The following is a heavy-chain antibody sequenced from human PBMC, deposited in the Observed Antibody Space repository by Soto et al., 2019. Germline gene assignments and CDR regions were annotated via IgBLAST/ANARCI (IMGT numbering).Heavy chain of an antibody. D-gene: IGHD5-18*01. CDR2: IYYSGST. CDR3: ARRYGSCFDY. Sequence: SETLSLTCTVSGCSISSYYWSWIRQPPGKGLEWIGYIYYSGSTNYNPSLKSRVTISVDTSKNQFSLKLSSVPAADAAVYYCARRYGSCFDYWCRGTLVTSPQ. J-gene: IGHJ4*02. V-gene: IGHV4-59*08. CDR1: GCSISSYY.